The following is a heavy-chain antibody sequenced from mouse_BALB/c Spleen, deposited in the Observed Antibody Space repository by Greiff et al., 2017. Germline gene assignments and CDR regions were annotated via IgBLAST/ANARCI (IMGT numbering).Heavy chain of an antibody. CDR1: GFTFSSYG. Sequence: EVQLQESGGDLVKPGGSLKLSCAASGFTFSSYGMSWVRQTPDKRLEWVATISSGGSYTYYPDSVKGRFTISRDNAKNTLYLQMSSLKSEDTAMYYCARPSITTVVGDWYFDVWGAGTTVTVSS. D-gene: IGHD1-1*01. V-gene: IGHV5-6*01. CDR2: ISSGGSYT. CDR3: ARPSITTVVGDWYFDV. J-gene: IGHJ1*01.